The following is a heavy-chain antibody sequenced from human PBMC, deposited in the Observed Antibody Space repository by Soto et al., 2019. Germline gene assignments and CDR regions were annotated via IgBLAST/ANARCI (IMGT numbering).Heavy chain of an antibody. CDR2: ITAYNGNT. Sequence: QVELVQSGPEVKKPGASLKVSSQASGYTFSSHGVTWLRQAPGQGLEWIGWITAYNGNTNFAQKFQGRVTMSTDTATSTAYRVLRSLRSEDTAVYYCAREYDYSNHRYYSGMDVWGQGTTVTVSS. CDR1: GYTFSSHG. D-gene: IGHD4-4*01. J-gene: IGHJ6*02. CDR3: AREYDYSNHRYYSGMDV. V-gene: IGHV1-18*01.